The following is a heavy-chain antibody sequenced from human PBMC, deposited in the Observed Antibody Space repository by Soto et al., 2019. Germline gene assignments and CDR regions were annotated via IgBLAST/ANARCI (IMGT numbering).Heavy chain of an antibody. D-gene: IGHD6-6*01. Sequence: QVQLVESGGGVVQPGRSLRLSCAASGFTFSSYGMHWVRQAPGKGLEWVAVIWYDGSNKYYADSVKGRFTISRDNSKNTLYLQMNSLRAEDTAVYYCARDSAARLPPELYYWGQGTLVTVSS. V-gene: IGHV3-33*01. CDR3: ARDSAARLPPELYY. CDR1: GFTFSSYG. CDR2: IWYDGSNK. J-gene: IGHJ4*02.